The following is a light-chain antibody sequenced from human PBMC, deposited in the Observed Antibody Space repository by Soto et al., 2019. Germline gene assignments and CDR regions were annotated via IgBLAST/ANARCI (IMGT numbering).Light chain of an antibody. Sequence: DIPMTQSPSSLSASVGDRVTITCRASQSISTYLNWYQHKPGKAPNLLIHAASSLQSGVPSRFSGSGSGTDFTLTISSLKPEDFATYYCQQSYSTPSTVGQGTKLEIK. CDR1: QSISTY. V-gene: IGKV1-39*01. J-gene: IGKJ2*01. CDR3: QQSYSTPST. CDR2: AAS.